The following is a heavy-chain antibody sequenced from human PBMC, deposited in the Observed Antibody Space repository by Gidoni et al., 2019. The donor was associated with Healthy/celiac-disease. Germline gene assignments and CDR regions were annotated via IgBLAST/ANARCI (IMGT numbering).Heavy chain of an antibody. Sequence: QVQLVQSGAEVKKPGSSVKVSCQASGGTFSSYAISWVRQAPGQGLEWMGGIIPIFGTANYAQKFQGRVTITADKSTSTAYMELSSLRSEDTAVYYCARDTRAVAGIPNFDYWGQGTLVTVSS. J-gene: IGHJ4*02. CDR1: GGTFSSYA. CDR2: IIPIFGTA. D-gene: IGHD6-19*01. V-gene: IGHV1-69*06. CDR3: ARDTRAVAGIPNFDY.